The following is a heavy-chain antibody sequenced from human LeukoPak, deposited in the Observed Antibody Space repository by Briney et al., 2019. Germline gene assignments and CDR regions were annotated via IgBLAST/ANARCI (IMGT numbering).Heavy chain of an antibody. CDR3: ARDRGGYTYSHDY. CDR1: GGSLSSSNW. D-gene: IGHD5-18*01. CDR2: IYHSGST. J-gene: IGHJ4*02. Sequence: SGTLSLTCAVSGGSLSSSNWWSWVRQPPGKGLEWIGEIYHSGSTNYNPSLKSRVTISVDKSKSQFSLKLSSVTAADTAVYYCARDRGGYTYSHDYWGQGTLVTVSS. V-gene: IGHV4-4*02.